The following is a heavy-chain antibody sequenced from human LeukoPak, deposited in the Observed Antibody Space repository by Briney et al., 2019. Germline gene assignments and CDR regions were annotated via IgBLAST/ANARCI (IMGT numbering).Heavy chain of an antibody. CDR2: IFYTGNT. V-gene: IGHV4-59*08. J-gene: IGHJ4*02. Sequence: SETLSLTCTVSGGSISGYYWSWIRQPPGKGLEWIAYIFYTGNTNYSPSLKSRVTISLDTSRNQFSLKLTSVTAADTAMYYCAREVYDFWSGYYSHFDYWGQGTLVTVSS. D-gene: IGHD3-3*01. CDR1: GGSISGYY. CDR3: AREVYDFWSGYYSHFDY.